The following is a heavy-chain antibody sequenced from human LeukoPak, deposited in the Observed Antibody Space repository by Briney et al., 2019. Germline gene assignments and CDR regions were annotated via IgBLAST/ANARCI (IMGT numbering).Heavy chain of an antibody. CDR3: ARDSRSLYYYYYMDV. J-gene: IGHJ6*03. CDR2: IYYSGST. V-gene: IGHV4-39*07. Sequence: SETLSLTCTVSGYSISSSSYYWGWIRQPPGKGLEWIGSIYYSGSTYYNPSLKSRVTISVDTSKNQFSLKLSSVTAADTAVYYCARDSRSLYYYYYMDVWGKGTTVTVSS. CDR1: GYSISSSSYY.